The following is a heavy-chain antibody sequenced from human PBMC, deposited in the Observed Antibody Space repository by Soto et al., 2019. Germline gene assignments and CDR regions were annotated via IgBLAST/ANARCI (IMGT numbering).Heavy chain of an antibody. J-gene: IGHJ5*02. Sequence: ASVKVSCKASGYTFTSYAMHWVRQAPGQRLEWMGWINAGNGNTKYSQKFQGRVTITRDTSASTAYMELSSLRSEDTAVYYCARDRRIAHNWFDPWGQGTLVTVSS. V-gene: IGHV1-3*01. CDR2: INAGNGNT. CDR3: ARDRRIAHNWFDP. CDR1: GYTFTSYA.